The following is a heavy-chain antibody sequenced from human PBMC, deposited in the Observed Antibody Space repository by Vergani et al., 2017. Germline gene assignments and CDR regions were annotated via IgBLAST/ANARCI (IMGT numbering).Heavy chain of an antibody. CDR3: AKVGRSEVAGTFGAFDI. Sequence: QVQLVESGGGVVQPWRSLRLSCAASGFTFGDHGIHWVRRAPGKGLEWVALISYDGTNKYYTNSVRGRFTISRDNSKSTLFLQMNSLRVEDMAVYYCAKVGRSEVAGTFGAFDIWGQGTMVTVSS. CDR1: GFTFGDHG. V-gene: IGHV3-30-3*01. D-gene: IGHD6-19*01. CDR2: ISYDGTNK. J-gene: IGHJ3*02.